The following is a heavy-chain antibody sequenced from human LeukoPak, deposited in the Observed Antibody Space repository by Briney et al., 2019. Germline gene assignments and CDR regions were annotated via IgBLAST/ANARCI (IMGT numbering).Heavy chain of an antibody. Sequence: PSETLSLTCTVSGGSISSSSYYWGWIRQPPGKGLEWIGEINHSGSTNYNPSLKSRVTISVDTSKNQFSLKLSSVTAADTAVYYCARKSALCGSEVVPAAIGRLGWFDPWGQGTLVTVSS. J-gene: IGHJ5*02. CDR2: INHSGST. CDR1: GGSISSSSYY. V-gene: IGHV4-39*07. D-gene: IGHD2-2*01. CDR3: ARKSALCGSEVVPAAIGRLGWFDP.